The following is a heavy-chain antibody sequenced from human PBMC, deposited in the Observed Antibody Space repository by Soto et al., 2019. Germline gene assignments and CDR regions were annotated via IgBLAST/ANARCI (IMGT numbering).Heavy chain of an antibody. Sequence: QVQLVESGGGLVKTGGSLRIVCEASGFTFSDYYMSWVRQAPGKGLEWVPYISSSGNIIYYADSVKGRFTISRDNAKNSVYLQMNSLRAEDTALYFCAKMSSENYYDPVFSWGQGTLVTVSS. CDR3: AKMSSENYYDPVFS. J-gene: IGHJ4*02. D-gene: IGHD3-22*01. CDR2: ISSSGNII. V-gene: IGHV3-11*01. CDR1: GFTFSDYY.